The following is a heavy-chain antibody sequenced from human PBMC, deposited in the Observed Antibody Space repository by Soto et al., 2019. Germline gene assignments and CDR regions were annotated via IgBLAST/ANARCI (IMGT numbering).Heavy chain of an antibody. CDR3: ARLVRDIVVVPAAMYYYYYMDV. J-gene: IGHJ6*03. D-gene: IGHD2-2*01. V-gene: IGHV4-59*08. CDR1: GGSISSYY. Sequence: ETLSLTCTVSGGSISSYYWSCIRQPPGKGLEWIGYIYYSGSTNYNPSLKSRVTISVDTSKNQFSLKLSSVTAADTAVYYCARLVRDIVVVPAAMYYYYYMDVWGKGTTVTVSS. CDR2: IYYSGST.